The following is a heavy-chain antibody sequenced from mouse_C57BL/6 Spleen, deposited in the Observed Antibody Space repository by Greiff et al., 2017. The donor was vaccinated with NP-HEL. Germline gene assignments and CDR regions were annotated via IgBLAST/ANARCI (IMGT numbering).Heavy chain of an antibody. CDR3: ALGEYYFDY. V-gene: IGHV1-61*01. J-gene: IGHJ2*01. Sequence: QVQLKQPGAELVRPGSSVKLSCKASGYTFTSYWMDWVKQRPGQGLEWIGNIYPSDSETHYNQKFKDKATLTVDKSSSTAYMQLSSLTSEDSAVYYCALGEYYFDYWGQGTTLTVSS. CDR1: GYTFTSYW. CDR2: IYPSDSET. D-gene: IGHD4-1*01.